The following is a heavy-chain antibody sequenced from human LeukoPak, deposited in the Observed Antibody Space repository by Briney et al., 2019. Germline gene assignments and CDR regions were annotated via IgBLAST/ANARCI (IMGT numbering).Heavy chain of an antibody. D-gene: IGHD2-2*01. V-gene: IGHV4-59*12. CDR1: GGSISSYY. CDR3: ARDIVVVPAAPHDAFDI. Sequence: SETLSLTCTVSGGSISSYYWSWIRQPPGKGLEWIGYIYYSGSTNYNPSLKSRVTMSVDTSKNQFSLKLSSVTAADTAVYYCARDIVVVPAAPHDAFDIWGQGTMVTVSS. J-gene: IGHJ3*02. CDR2: IYYSGST.